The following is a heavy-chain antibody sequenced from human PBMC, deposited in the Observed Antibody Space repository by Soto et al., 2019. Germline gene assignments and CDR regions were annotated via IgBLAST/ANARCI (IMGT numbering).Heavy chain of an antibody. D-gene: IGHD3-10*01. CDR2: ISYDGRNK. Sequence: QVQLVESGGGVVQPGRSLRLSCAASGFTFSSYGMHWVRQAPGKGLEWVAVISYDGRNKYYADSVKGRFTISRDNSKNTLYLQMNSLRAEDTAVYYCAKDGNYYYGSGSPVRRYYYYYGMDVWGQGTTVTVSS. J-gene: IGHJ6*02. V-gene: IGHV3-30*18. CDR3: AKDGNYYYGSGSPVRRYYYYYGMDV. CDR1: GFTFSSYG.